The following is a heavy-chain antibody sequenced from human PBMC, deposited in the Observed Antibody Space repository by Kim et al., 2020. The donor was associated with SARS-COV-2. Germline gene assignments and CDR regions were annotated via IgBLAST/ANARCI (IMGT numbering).Heavy chain of an antibody. V-gene: IGHV4-59*08. CDR2: IYYSGST. D-gene: IGHD4-17*01. CDR3: ATGERTTVTYY. CDR1: GGSISSYY. J-gene: IGHJ4*02. Sequence: SETLSLTCTVSGGSISSYYWSWIRQPPGKGLEWIGYIYYSGSTNYNPSLKSRVTISVDTSKNQFSLKLSSVTAADTAVYYCATGERTTVTYYWGQGTLVTVSS.